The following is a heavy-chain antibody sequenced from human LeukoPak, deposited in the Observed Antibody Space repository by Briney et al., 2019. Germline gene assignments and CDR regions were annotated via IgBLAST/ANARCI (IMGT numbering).Heavy chain of an antibody. Sequence: GGSLRLSCAASGFIFSTYAMTWVRQAPGKGLEWVSAISGSGDKTHYADPVKGRFTISRDNSKNTLYLQMNSLRPEDTAVYYCAKDYGTGIYYFDYWGQGTLVTVSS. CDR1: GFIFSTYA. D-gene: IGHD2-21*01. V-gene: IGHV3-23*01. CDR3: AKDYGTGIYYFDY. CDR2: ISGSGDKT. J-gene: IGHJ4*02.